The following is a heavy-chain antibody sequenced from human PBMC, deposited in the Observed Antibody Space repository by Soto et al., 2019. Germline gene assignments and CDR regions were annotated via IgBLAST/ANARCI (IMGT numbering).Heavy chain of an antibody. CDR2: INHSGST. J-gene: IGHJ6*02. V-gene: IGHV4-34*01. D-gene: IGHD2-2*01. CDR3: AIFSTLGKDYGVDV. CDR1: GGSFSGYY. Sequence: SETLSLTCSVYGGSFSGYYWSWIRQPPGKGLEWIGEINHSGSTNYNPSLKSRVSISVDTSTNQFSLKLTSVTVADTAVYLCAIFSTLGKDYGVDVWCQGITVTVS.